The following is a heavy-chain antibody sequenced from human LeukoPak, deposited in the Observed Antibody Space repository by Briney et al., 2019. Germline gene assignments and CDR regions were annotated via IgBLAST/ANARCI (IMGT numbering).Heavy chain of an antibody. CDR1: GGTFSSYA. CDR2: IIPILGIA. Sequence: SSVKVSCKASGGTFSSYAISWVRQAPGQGLEWMGRIIPILGIANYAQKFQGRVTITADKSTSTAYMELSSLRSEDTAVYYCARGIVAPHFDYWGQGTLVTVSS. CDR3: ARGIVAPHFDY. D-gene: IGHD1-26*01. V-gene: IGHV1-69*04. J-gene: IGHJ4*02.